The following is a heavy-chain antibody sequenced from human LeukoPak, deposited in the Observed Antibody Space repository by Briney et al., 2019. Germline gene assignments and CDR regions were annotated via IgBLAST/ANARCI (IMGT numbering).Heavy chain of an antibody. CDR1: GGTFSSYA. V-gene: IGHV1-69*13. Sequence: SVKVPCKASGGTFSSYAISWMRQAPGQGLEWMGGIIPIFGTANYAQKFQGRVTITADESTSTAYMELSSLRSEDTAVYYCARVNYDILTGYKYYYYYGMDVWGKGTTVTVSS. CDR3: ARVNYDILTGYKYYYYYGMDV. CDR2: IIPIFGTA. D-gene: IGHD3-9*01. J-gene: IGHJ6*04.